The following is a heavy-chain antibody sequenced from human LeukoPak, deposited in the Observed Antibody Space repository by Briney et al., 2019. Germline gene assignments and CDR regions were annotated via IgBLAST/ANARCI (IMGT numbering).Heavy chain of an antibody. V-gene: IGHV4-34*01. CDR1: GGSFSGYY. J-gene: IGHJ4*02. D-gene: IGHD1-20*01. CDR2: INHSGST. CDR3: ARGTGNNWYGGPFDS. Sequence: PSETLSLTCAVYGGSFSGYYRSWIRQPPGKGLEWIGEINHSGSTNYNSSLKSRVTISVDTSKNQFSLKLSSVTAAGTAVYYCARGTGNNWYGGPFDSWGQGTLVTVSS.